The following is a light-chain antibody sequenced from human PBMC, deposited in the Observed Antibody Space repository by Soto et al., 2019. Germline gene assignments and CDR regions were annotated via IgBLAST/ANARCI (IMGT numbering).Light chain of an antibody. CDR1: SSDVGSYNL. CDR2: EGS. Sequence: QSVLTQPASVSGSPGQSITISCTGTSSDVGSYNLVSWYQQHPGKAPKLMIYEGSKRPSGVSNRFSGSKSGNTASLTISGLQAEDEADYYCCSYAGSRGLVFXGGTKVTVL. CDR3: CSYAGSRGLV. J-gene: IGLJ2*01. V-gene: IGLV2-23*01.